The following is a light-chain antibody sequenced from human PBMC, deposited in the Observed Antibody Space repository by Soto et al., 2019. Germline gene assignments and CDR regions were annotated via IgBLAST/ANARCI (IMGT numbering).Light chain of an antibody. CDR1: QTISSW. Sequence: DIQMTQSPSTLSGSVGDRVTITCLANQTISSWLACYQQKPGKAPKLLIYKASTLKSGVPSRFSGSGSRTEFTRTISSLQPDDVATYYCKHYSSYSEAFGQGTKVDIK. J-gene: IGKJ1*01. CDR2: KAS. CDR3: KHYSSYSEA. V-gene: IGKV1-5*03.